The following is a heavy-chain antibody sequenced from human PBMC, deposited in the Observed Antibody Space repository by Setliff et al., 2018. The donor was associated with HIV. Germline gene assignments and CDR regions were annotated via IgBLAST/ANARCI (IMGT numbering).Heavy chain of an antibody. CDR3: TTTYYNFWSGYQSASTTSDY. J-gene: IGHJ4*02. Sequence: GGSLRLSCAASGFTFNRYWMSWVRQAPGKGLEWVSAISGSGRNTYYADSVKGRLTVSRDNSKNTLYLQMNSLKTEDTAVYYCTTTYYNFWSGYQSASTTSDYWGQGTLVTVSS. V-gene: IGHV3-23*01. D-gene: IGHD3-3*01. CDR1: GFTFNRYW. CDR2: ISGSGRNT.